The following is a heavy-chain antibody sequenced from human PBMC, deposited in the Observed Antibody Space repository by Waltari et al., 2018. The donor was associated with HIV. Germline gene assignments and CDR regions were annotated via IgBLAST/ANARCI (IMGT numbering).Heavy chain of an antibody. CDR2: INHSGST. J-gene: IGHJ4*02. V-gene: IGHV4-34*01. D-gene: IGHD5-18*01. CDR1: GGSFSGSY. Sequence: QVQLQQWGAGLLKPSETLSLTCAVYGGSFSGSYWNWIRQPPGKGLEWIGEINHSGSTNYNPSLKSRVTISIDTSKNQFSLNLSSVTAADTAVYYCARARIKVWLPDYWGQGTLVTVS. CDR3: ARARIKVWLPDY.